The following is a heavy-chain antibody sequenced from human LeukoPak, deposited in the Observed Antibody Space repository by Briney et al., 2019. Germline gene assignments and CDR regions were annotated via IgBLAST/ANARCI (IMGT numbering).Heavy chain of an antibody. V-gene: IGHV1-18*01. CDR1: GYTFINSG. CDR3: ARDYIDNNDYHYSGH. J-gene: IGHJ4*02. CDR2: INAYNGDT. D-gene: IGHD3-22*01. Sequence: ASVKVSCKASGYTFINSGINWVRQAPGQGLEWMGWINAYNGDTNYAQNLQGRVTMTTDTSTSTAYMELRSLRSDDTAVYYCARDYIDNNDYHYSGHWGQGTLVTVSS.